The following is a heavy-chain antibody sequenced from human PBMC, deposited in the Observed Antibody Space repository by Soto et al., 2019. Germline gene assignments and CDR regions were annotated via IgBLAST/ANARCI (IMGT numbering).Heavy chain of an antibody. CDR2: IYYSGST. Sequence: QLQLQESGPGLVKPSETLSLTCTVSGGSISSSSYYWGWIRQPPGKGLEWIGSIYYSGSTYYNPSLKSRVTISVDTSKNQFSLKLSSVTAADTAVYYCASYDILTGYYTPHAFDIWGQGTMVTVSS. CDR3: ASYDILTGYYTPHAFDI. J-gene: IGHJ3*02. V-gene: IGHV4-39*01. CDR1: GGSISSSSYY. D-gene: IGHD3-9*01.